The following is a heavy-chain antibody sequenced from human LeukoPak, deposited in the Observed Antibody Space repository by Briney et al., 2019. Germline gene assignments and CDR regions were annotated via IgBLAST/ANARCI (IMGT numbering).Heavy chain of an antibody. CDR3: ARGRGRYGSGSSQRGYFDY. V-gene: IGHV4-31*03. CDR2: IYYSGST. CDR1: GGSISSGGYY. Sequence: KPSQTLSLTCTVSGGSISSGGYYWSWIRRHPGKGLEWIGYIYYSGSTYYNPSLKSRVTISVDTSKNQFSLKLSSVTAADTAVYYCARGRGRYGSGSSQRGYFDYWGQGTLVTVSS. J-gene: IGHJ4*02. D-gene: IGHD3-10*01.